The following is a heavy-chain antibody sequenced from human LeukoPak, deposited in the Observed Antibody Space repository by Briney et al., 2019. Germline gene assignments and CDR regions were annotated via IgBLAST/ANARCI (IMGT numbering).Heavy chain of an antibody. CDR3: AVTTPLRYCSGGSCYGVXAFDV. CDR2: IYPGDSDP. Sequence: GESLKISCKGSEYSFTTYWIAWVRQMPGKGLEWMGIIYPGDSDPRYSPSFQGQVTISIDKSITTAYLQWSSLKASDTAMYYCAVTTPLRYCSGGSCYGVXAFDVXXXGTXVTV. J-gene: IGHJ3*01. V-gene: IGHV5-51*01. CDR1: EYSFTTYW. D-gene: IGHD2-15*01.